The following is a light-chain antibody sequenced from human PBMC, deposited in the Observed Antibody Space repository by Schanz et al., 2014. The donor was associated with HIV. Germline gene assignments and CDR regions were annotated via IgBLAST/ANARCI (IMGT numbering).Light chain of an antibody. Sequence: QSVLTQPPSVSGAPGQRVTISCTGSSSNIGAGYDVHWYQQLPGTAPKLLIYGNSNRPSGVPDRFSGSKSGTSASLAISGLRSEDEADYYCSSFAGSNIPWVFGGGTKLTVL. CDR1: SSNIGAGYD. CDR3: SSFAGSNIPWV. CDR2: GNS. J-gene: IGLJ3*02. V-gene: IGLV1-40*01.